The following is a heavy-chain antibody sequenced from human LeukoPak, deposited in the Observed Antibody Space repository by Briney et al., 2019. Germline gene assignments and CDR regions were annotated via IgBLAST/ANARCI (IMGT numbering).Heavy chain of an antibody. CDR3: AKTRDWYFDL. V-gene: IGHV3-23*01. J-gene: IGHJ2*01. CDR2: MIGSGGIP. Sequence: PGGSLRLSCAASGFAFRSYAMSWVRQAPGKGLEWVSLMIGSGGIPYYADSVKGRFTISRDNSNNTLYLQMNSLRAEDTAVYYCAKTRDWYFDLWGRGTLVTVSS. CDR1: GFAFRSYA.